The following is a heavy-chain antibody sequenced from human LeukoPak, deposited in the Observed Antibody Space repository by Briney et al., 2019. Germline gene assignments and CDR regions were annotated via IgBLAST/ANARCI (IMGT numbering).Heavy chain of an antibody. D-gene: IGHD2-2*01. CDR3: ASWPFYCSSTSCSENY. J-gene: IGHJ4*02. CDR1: GGSISSYY. CDR2: IYYSGST. V-gene: IGHV4-59*08. Sequence: PSETLSLTCTVSGGSISSYYWSWIRQPPGKGLEWIGYIYYSGSTNYNPSLKSRVTISVDTSKNQFSLKLSSVTAADTAVYYCASWPFYCSSTSCSENYWGQGTLVTVSS.